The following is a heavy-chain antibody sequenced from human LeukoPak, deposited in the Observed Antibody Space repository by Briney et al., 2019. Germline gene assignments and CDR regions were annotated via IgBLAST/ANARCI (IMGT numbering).Heavy chain of an antibody. CDR3: ARSPTKRVPEDY. J-gene: IGHJ4*02. CDR2: IFHSGST. V-gene: IGHV4-4*02. D-gene: IGHD2-2*01. CDR1: SGSIFNNNW. Sequence: SETLSLTCTVSSGSIFNNNWWSWVRQPPGKGLEWIGQIFHSGSTSYSPSLKSRVTISMDKSKNQISLRLTSVTAADTAVYYCARSPTKRVPEDYWGQGTLVTVSS.